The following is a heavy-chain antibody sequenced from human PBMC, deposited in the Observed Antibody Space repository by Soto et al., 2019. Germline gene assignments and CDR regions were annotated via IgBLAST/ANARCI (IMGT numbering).Heavy chain of an antibody. Sequence: SVKVSCKASGGTFSSYAISWVRQAPGQGLEWMGGIIPIFGTANYAQKFRGRVTITADESTSTAYMELSSLRSEDTAVYYCAIWVTMVRGTYFAYWGQGTLVTVSS. D-gene: IGHD3-10*01. CDR3: AIWVTMVRGTYFAY. CDR1: GGTFSSYA. CDR2: IIPIFGTA. J-gene: IGHJ4*02. V-gene: IGHV1-69*13.